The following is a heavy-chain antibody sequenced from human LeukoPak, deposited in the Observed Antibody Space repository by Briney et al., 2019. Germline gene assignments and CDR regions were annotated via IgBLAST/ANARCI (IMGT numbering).Heavy chain of an antibody. Sequence: GGSLRLSCAASGFTVSSLAMHWVRQAPGKGLEWVSSSGTRSGTKYYADSVKGRFTISRDNSKNTLYLQMTSLRAEDTAIYYCAKVPYSDYGSGRPPFMDVWGQGTTVAVSS. CDR3: AKVPYSDYGSGRPPFMDV. V-gene: IGHV3-21*04. D-gene: IGHD3-10*01. J-gene: IGHJ6*02. CDR1: GFTVSSLA. CDR2: SGTRSGTK.